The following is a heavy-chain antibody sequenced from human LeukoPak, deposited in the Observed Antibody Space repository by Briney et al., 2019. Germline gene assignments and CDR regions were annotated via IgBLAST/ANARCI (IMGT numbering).Heavy chain of an antibody. CDR2: IYYSGRT. D-gene: IGHD3-3*01. V-gene: IGHV4-30-4*08. J-gene: IGHJ6*03. CDR3: ARYYDFLSYMDV. Sequence: SETLSLTCTVSAGSISSGEYYWSWIRQPPGKGLEWIGYIYYSGRTYYNPSLKSRLAITVDMSKNQFSLKLNSVTAADTAVYYCARYYDFLSYMDVWGKGTTLTVSS. CDR1: AGSISSGEYY.